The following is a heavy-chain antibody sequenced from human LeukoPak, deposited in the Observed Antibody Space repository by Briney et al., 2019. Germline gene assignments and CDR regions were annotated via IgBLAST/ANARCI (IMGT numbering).Heavy chain of an antibody. Sequence: GGSLRLSCAASGFTFSNAWMSWVRQAPGKGLEWVGRIKSKTDGGTTDYAAPVKGRFTISRDDSKNTLYLQMNSLKTEDTAVYYCTTEGWDSSGYYWGAFDIWGQGTMVTVSS. J-gene: IGHJ3*02. D-gene: IGHD3-22*01. CDR1: GFTFSNAW. CDR2: IKSKTDGGTT. CDR3: TTEGWDSSGYYWGAFDI. V-gene: IGHV3-15*01.